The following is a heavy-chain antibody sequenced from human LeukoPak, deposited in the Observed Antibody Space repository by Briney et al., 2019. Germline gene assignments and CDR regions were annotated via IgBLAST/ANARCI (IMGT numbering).Heavy chain of an antibody. CDR2: INPNSGGT. CDR3: ARVAGRYSSSWYPYDY. D-gene: IGHD6-13*01. J-gene: IGHJ4*02. Sequence: ASVKVSCKASGYTFTGYYMHWVRQAPGQGLEWMGWINPNSGGTNYAQKFQGRVTMTRDTSISTAYMGLSRLRSDDTAVYYCARVAGRYSSSWYPYDYWGQGTLVTVSS. V-gene: IGHV1-2*02. CDR1: GYTFTGYY.